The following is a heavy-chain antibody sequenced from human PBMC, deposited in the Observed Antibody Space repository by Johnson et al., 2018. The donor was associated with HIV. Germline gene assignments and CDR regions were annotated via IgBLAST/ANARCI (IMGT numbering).Heavy chain of an antibody. Sequence: VQLVESGGGLVQPGGSLRLSCAASGFTFDDYAMHWVRQAPGKGLEWVSLITWDGSTFYADSVKGRFTISRDKSKDSLYLQMNSLRAEDTAVYYCARDLRWSYDAFDIWGQGTMVTVSS. CDR3: ARDLRWSYDAFDI. D-gene: IGHD5-24*01. V-gene: IGHV3-43D*03. J-gene: IGHJ3*02. CDR1: GFTFDDYA. CDR2: ITWDGST.